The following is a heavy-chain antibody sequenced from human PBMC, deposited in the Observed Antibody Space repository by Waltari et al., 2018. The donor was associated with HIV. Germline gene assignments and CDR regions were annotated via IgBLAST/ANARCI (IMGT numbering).Heavy chain of an antibody. CDR1: GYTLTELS. V-gene: IGHV1-24*01. CDR3: ATGRGWASDY. D-gene: IGHD3-10*01. Sequence: QVQLVQPGAEVNTPGASVKVYCTVSGYTLTELSVHWERQAPGKGLEWMGGFDPEDGETIYAQKFQGRVTMTEDTSTDTAYMELSSLRSEDTAVYYCATGRGWASDYWGQGTLVTVSS. J-gene: IGHJ4*02. CDR2: FDPEDGET.